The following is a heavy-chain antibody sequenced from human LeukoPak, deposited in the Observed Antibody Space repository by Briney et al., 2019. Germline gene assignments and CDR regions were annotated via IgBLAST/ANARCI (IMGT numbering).Heavy chain of an antibody. V-gene: IGHV4-30-2*01. D-gene: IGHD3-10*01. CDR2: IYHSGST. CDR1: GGSISSGGYS. Sequence: SETLSLTCAVSGGSISSGGYSWSWIRQPPGKGLEWIGYIYHSGSTYYNPSLKSRVTISVDRSKNQFSLKLSSVTAADTAVYYCARGPGFGDGAFDIWGQGTMVTVSS. J-gene: IGHJ3*02. CDR3: ARGPGFGDGAFDI.